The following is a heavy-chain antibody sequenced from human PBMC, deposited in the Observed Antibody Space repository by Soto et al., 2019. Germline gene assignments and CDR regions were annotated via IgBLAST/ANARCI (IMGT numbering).Heavy chain of an antibody. CDR2: INQDGSEQ. D-gene: IGHD4-17*01. Sequence: TGGSLRLSCAASGFTFSRNWLSWVRQAPGKGLEWVANINQDGSEQYYVDSVRGRFTISRDNAKNTLYLRMDSLRAEDTAVYYCARENNYGDYGVGAFDFWGQGMLVTVSS. CDR3: ARENNYGDYGVGAFDF. V-gene: IGHV3-7*01. J-gene: IGHJ3*01. CDR1: GFTFSRNW.